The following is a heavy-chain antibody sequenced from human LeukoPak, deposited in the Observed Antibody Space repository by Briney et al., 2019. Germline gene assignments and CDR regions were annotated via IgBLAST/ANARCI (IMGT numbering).Heavy chain of an antibody. CDR1: GGSISSYY. CDR2: IYYSGST. D-gene: IGHD5-12*01. Sequence: SETLSLTCTVSGGSISSYYWSWLRQPPGKGLEWIGYIYYSGSTNYNPSLTSRVTISVDASKNQFSLKLSSVTAADTAVYYCARGTQSVEWLRKRSASFDYWGQGTLVTVSS. CDR3: ARGTQSVEWLRKRSASFDY. J-gene: IGHJ4*02. V-gene: IGHV4-59*01.